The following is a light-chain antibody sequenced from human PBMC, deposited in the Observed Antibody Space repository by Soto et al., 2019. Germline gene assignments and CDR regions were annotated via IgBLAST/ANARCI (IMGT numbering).Light chain of an antibody. CDR2: DAS. CDR3: QQFGTSPLYT. CDR1: QTFGRTY. V-gene: IGKV3-20*01. Sequence: ESVLTQSQGTLSVSPGERVTLSCRASQTFGRTYLAWYQQKPGQSPRLLIYDASSRATGIPARFSGSGSGTDFTLIISRLEPEDYAVYHCQQFGTSPLYTFGQGTKVEIK. J-gene: IGKJ2*01.